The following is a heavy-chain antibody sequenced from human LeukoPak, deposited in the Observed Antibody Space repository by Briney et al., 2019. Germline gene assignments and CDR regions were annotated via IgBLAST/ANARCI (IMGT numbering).Heavy chain of an antibody. Sequence: PGGSLRLSCAASGFTFSDYYMRWIRQAPGKGLEWVSYISSSSSYTNYADSVKGRFTISRDNAKNSLYLQMNSLRAEDTAVYYCARDKSRTDRDAYGDNRDYWGQGTLVTASS. CDR1: GFTFSDYY. D-gene: IGHD4-17*01. V-gene: IGHV3-11*05. CDR2: ISSSSSYT. J-gene: IGHJ4*02. CDR3: ARDKSRTDRDAYGDNRDY.